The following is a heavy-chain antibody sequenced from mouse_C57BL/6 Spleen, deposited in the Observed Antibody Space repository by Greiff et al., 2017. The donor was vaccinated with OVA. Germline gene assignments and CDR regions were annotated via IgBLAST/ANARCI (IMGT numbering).Heavy chain of an antibody. CDR3: ARGEKLTVTDFYAMYY. CDR2: IDPSDSET. Sequence: QVQLKQPGAELVRPGSSVKLSCKASGYTFTSYWMHWVKQRPIQGLEWIGNIDPSDSETHYNQKFKDKATLTVDKSSSTAYMQLSSLTSEDSAVYYCARGEKLTVTDFYAMYYCGQGTSVTVSS. D-gene: IGHD4-1*01. CDR1: GYTFTSYW. V-gene: IGHV1-52*01. J-gene: IGHJ4*01.